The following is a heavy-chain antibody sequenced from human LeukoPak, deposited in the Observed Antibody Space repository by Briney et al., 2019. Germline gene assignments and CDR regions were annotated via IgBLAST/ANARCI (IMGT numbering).Heavy chain of an antibody. J-gene: IGHJ6*04. V-gene: IGHV1-58*01. CDR2: IVVGSGNT. CDR3: AAPHYDILLNYYYYGMDV. CDR1: GFTFTSSA. Sequence: TSVKVSCKASGFTFTSSAVQWVRQARGQRLEWIGWIVVGSGNTNYAQKFQERVTITRDMSTNTAYMELSSLRSEDTAVYYCAAPHYDILLNYYYYGMDVWGKGTTVTVSS. D-gene: IGHD3-9*01.